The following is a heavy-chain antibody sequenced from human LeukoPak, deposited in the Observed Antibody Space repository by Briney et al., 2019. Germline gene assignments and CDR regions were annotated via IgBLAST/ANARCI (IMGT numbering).Heavy chain of an antibody. CDR3: AHRLGGNGWNEGYFDY. D-gene: IGHD1-1*01. CDR1: GFSLSTGGVG. V-gene: IGHV2-5*02. Sequence: SGPTLVNPTQTLTLTCTFSGFSLSTGGVGVGWIRQPPGKALEWLALIYWDDDKRYSPSLRSRLTIAKDTSKNQVVLTMTNMDPVDTATYYCAHRLGGNGWNEGYFDYWGQGSLVTVSS. J-gene: IGHJ4*02. CDR2: IYWDDDK.